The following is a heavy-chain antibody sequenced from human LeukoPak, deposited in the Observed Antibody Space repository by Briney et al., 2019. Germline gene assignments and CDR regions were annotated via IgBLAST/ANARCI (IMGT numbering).Heavy chain of an antibody. D-gene: IGHD3-10*01. CDR3: ARDLGGHYYGSDGMDV. CDR2: IIPIFGTA. V-gene: IGHV1-69*13. Sequence: GASVKVSCKASGGTFSSYAISWVRQAPGQGLEWMGGIIPIFGTANYAQKFQGRVTITADESTSTAYMELSSLRSEDTAVYYCARDLGGHYYGSDGMDVWGQGTTVTVSS. CDR1: GGTFSSYA. J-gene: IGHJ6*02.